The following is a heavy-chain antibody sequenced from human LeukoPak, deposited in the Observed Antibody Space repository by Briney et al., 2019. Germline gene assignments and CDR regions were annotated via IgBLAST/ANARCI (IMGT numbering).Heavy chain of an antibody. D-gene: IGHD6-13*01. CDR3: ATIAAAGGITLFDS. CDR2: LSVHNDNT. V-gene: IGHV1-18*01. J-gene: IGHJ4*02. Sequence: ASVKVSCKAPGNILTSYGISWVRQAPGQGLEWMGWLSVHNDNTNYAQKFQGRVTMTTDTSTSTAFMELRSLQSDDTAVYYCATIAAAGGITLFDSWGQGTLVTVSS. CDR1: GNILTSYG.